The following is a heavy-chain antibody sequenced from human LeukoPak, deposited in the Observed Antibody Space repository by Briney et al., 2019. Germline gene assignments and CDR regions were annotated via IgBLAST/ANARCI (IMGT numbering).Heavy chain of an antibody. V-gene: IGHV3-30*02. Sequence: GGSLRLSCAASGFTFSSYGMHWVRQAPGKGLEWVAFIRYDGSNKYYADSVKGRFTISRDNSKNTLYLQMNSLRAEDTAVYYCAKKGYSSGWALDYWGQGTLVTVSS. CDR2: IRYDGSNK. CDR1: GFTFSSYG. CDR3: AKKGYSSGWALDY. J-gene: IGHJ4*02. D-gene: IGHD6-19*01.